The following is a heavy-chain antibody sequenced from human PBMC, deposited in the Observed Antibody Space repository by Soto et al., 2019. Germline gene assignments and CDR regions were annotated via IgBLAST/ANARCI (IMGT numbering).Heavy chain of an antibody. Sequence: ASVKVSFKASGYTFTSYAMHWLRQAPGQRLEWMGWINAGNGNTKYSQKFQGRVTITRDTSASTAYMELSSLRSEDTAVYYCAREHNWNFAFDYWGQGTLVTVSS. CDR3: AREHNWNFAFDY. CDR2: INAGNGNT. D-gene: IGHD1-7*01. J-gene: IGHJ4*02. CDR1: GYTFTSYA. V-gene: IGHV1-3*01.